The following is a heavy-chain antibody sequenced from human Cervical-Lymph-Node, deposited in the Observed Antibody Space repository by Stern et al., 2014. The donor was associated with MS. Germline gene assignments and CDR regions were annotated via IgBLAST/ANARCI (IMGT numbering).Heavy chain of an antibody. CDR3: TRGDFWSGSDY. CDR2: IFYSGST. Sequence: QAQLLESGPGLVKPSETLSLTCTVSGGYISSHYWSWIRQPPGKGLEWIGFIFYSGSTNYNPSPKSRVTLSVDSSKKHFSLKLRSVTAADTAVYYCTRGDFWSGSDYWGQGPLVTVSS. D-gene: IGHD3-3*01. CDR1: GGYISSHY. V-gene: IGHV4-59*11. J-gene: IGHJ4*02.